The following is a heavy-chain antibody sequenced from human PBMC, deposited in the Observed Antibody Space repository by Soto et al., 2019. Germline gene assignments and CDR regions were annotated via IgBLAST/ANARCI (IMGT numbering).Heavy chain of an antibody. CDR1: GGSFSGYY. D-gene: IGHD3-3*01. V-gene: IGHV4-34*01. J-gene: IGHJ5*02. CDR3: ARGGPGTYYDFWSGYSGDNWFDP. Sequence: SETLSLTCAVYGGSFSGYYWSWIRQPPGKGLEWIGEINHSGSTNYNPSLKSRVTISVDKSKNQFSLKLSSVTAADTAVYYCARGGPGTYYDFWSGYSGDNWFDPWGQGTLVTAPQ. CDR2: INHSGST.